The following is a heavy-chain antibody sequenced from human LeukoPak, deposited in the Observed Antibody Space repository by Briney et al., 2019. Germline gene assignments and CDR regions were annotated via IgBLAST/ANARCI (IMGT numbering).Heavy chain of an antibody. CDR3: ARMTSYYYPI. Sequence: GGSLRLSCAASGSIFSTYTMNWVRQAPGKGLEWVSHISSTSTTIYYADSVKGRFTISRDNAKNSLYLQMNSLRGEDTAVYYCARMTSYYYPIWGQGTMVTVSS. CDR1: GSIFSTYT. CDR2: ISSTSTTI. D-gene: IGHD3-22*01. J-gene: IGHJ3*02. V-gene: IGHV3-48*01.